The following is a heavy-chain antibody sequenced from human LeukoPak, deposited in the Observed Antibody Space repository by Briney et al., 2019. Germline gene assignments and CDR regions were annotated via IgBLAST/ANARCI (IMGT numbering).Heavy chain of an antibody. CDR1: GGSISSSSYY. V-gene: IGHV4-39*01. D-gene: IGHD3-3*01. Sequence: SESLSLTCTVSGGSISSSSYYWGWIRQPPGKGLEWIGSIYYSGSTYYNPSLKSRVTISVDTSKNQFSLKLSSVTAADTAVYYCARVCDFWSGLDYYFDYWGQGTLVTVSS. J-gene: IGHJ4*02. CDR3: ARVCDFWSGLDYYFDY. CDR2: IYYSGST.